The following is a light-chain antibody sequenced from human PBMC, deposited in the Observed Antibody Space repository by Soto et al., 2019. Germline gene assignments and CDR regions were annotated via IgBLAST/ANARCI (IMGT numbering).Light chain of an antibody. V-gene: IGKV1-5*03. Sequence: DIQMTQSPSTLSASVGDRVTITCWASQSISSWLAWYQQKPGKAPKLLIYKASTLKSGVPSRFSGSGSGTEFTPTISSLQPDDFATYYCQHYNSYSEAFGQGTKV. J-gene: IGKJ1*01. CDR3: QHYNSYSEA. CDR1: QSISSW. CDR2: KAS.